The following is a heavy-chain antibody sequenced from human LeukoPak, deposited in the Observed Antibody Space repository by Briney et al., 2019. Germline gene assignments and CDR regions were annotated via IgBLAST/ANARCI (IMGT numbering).Heavy chain of an antibody. CDR2: IIANNGNT. V-gene: IGHV1-18*01. CDR1: GYTFTSYG. Sequence: ASVKVSCKASGYTFTSYGISWVRQAPGQGLEWMGWIIANNGNTNYAQKLQGRVTMTTDTSTSTAYMELRSLRSDDTAVYYCARVRGYYDSSGYPEPFDYWGQGTLVTVSS. D-gene: IGHD3-22*01. J-gene: IGHJ4*02. CDR3: ARVRGYYDSSGYPEPFDY.